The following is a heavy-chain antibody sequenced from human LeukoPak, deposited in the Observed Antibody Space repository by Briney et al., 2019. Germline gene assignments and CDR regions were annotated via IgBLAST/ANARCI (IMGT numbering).Heavy chain of an antibody. J-gene: IGHJ4*02. D-gene: IGHD6-19*01. Sequence: GGSLRLSCAASGFTFSSYSTNWVRQAPGKGLEWVSSISSSSYIYYADSVKGRFTISRDNAKNSLYLQMNSLRAEDTAMYYCARKSIAVAGPFDYWGQGTLVTVSS. V-gene: IGHV3-21*01. CDR2: ISSSSYI. CDR3: ARKSIAVAGPFDY. CDR1: GFTFSSYS.